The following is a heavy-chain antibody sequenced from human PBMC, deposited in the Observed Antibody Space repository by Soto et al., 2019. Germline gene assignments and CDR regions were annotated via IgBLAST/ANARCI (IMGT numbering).Heavy chain of an antibody. CDR1: GGSLSSYY. D-gene: IGHD2-21*01. V-gene: IGHV4-59*01. CDR2: IYYSGST. Sequence: SETLSLTCVVSGGSLSSYYWSWIRQPPGKGLEWIGYIYYSGSTNYNPSLKSRVTISGDTSKNQFSLKLSSVTAADTAVYYCARERGGGNFAFDIWGQGKMVTVS. CDR3: ARERGGGNFAFDI. J-gene: IGHJ3*02.